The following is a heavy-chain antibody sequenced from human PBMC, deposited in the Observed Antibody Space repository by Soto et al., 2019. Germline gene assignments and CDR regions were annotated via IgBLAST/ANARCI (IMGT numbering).Heavy chain of an antibody. Sequence: EVQLVESGGVVVQPGGSLRLSCAASGFTFDDYTMHWVRQAPGKGLEWVSLISWDGGSTYYADSVKGRFTISRDNSKNSLYLQMNSLRTKDTALYYCAKDRGDGYNYFDYWGQGTLVTVSS. J-gene: IGHJ4*02. CDR2: ISWDGGST. V-gene: IGHV3-43*01. CDR1: GFTFDDYT. CDR3: AKDRGDGYNYFDY. D-gene: IGHD5-12*01.